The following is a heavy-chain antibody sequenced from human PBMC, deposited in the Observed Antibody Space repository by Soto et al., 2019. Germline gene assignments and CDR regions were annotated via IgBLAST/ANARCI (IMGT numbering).Heavy chain of an antibody. J-gene: IGHJ4*02. V-gene: IGHV4-4*07. CDR3: AREVAGMVFFDY. Sequence: AETLSLTCTVSGGSISGYYWNWIRQPAGKGLEWIGRIYTSGTTNSNPSLKSRATMSVDASKNQFSLKLSSMTAADTAVYYCAREVAGMVFFDYWGQGTLVTVSS. CDR2: IYTSGTT. D-gene: IGHD6-19*01. CDR1: GGSISGYY.